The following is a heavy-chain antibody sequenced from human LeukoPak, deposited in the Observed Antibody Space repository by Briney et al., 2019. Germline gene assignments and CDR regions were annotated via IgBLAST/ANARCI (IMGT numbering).Heavy chain of an antibody. CDR2: IKRKSDGGTT. CDR1: GSTFSNGW. J-gene: IGHJ6*03. D-gene: IGHD2-2*02. Sequence: GGSLRLSCAASGSTFSNGWMTWVRQAPGKGLEWVGRIKRKSDGGTTDYAAPVNDRFTISRDDSENTLYLQMNSLKTEDTAVYYCTTGDCRSTSCYTDYYYYYMDVWGKGTTVTVTS. CDR3: TTGDCRSTSCYTDYYYYYMDV. V-gene: IGHV3-15*01.